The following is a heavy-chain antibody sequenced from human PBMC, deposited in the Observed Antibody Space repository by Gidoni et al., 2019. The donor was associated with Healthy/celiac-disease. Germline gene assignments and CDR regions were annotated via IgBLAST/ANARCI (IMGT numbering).Heavy chain of an antibody. CDR1: GYTFTSYA. V-gene: IGHV1-3*01. Sequence: QVQLVQSGAEVKKPGASVTGSCKASGYTFTSYAMHWVRQAPGQRLEWMGWINAGTGNTKYSPKFQGRVTITRDTSARTAYMELSSLRSEDTAVYYCARDLGWPYSSSSHWFDPWGQGTLVTVSS. D-gene: IGHD6-13*01. CDR2: INAGTGNT. CDR3: ARDLGWPYSSSSHWFDP. J-gene: IGHJ5*02.